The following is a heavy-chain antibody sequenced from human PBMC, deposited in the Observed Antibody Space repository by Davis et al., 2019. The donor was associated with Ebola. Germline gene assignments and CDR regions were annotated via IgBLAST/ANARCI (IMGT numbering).Heavy chain of an antibody. V-gene: IGHV3-30-3*01. D-gene: IGHD1-7*01. CDR2: ISYDGSNK. CDR1: GFTFSSYA. CDR3: ARDGELPFDY. J-gene: IGHJ4*02. Sequence: PGGSLRLSCAASGFTFSSYAMHWVRQAPGKGLEWVAVISYDGSNKYYADSVKGRFTISRDNSKNTLYLQMNSLRAEDTAVYYCARDGELPFDYWGQGTLVTVSS.